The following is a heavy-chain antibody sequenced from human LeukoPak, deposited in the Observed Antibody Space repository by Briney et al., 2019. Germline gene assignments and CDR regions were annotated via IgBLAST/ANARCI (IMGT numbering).Heavy chain of an antibody. D-gene: IGHD4-23*01. V-gene: IGHV3-21*01. CDR1: GFIFSSYS. Sequence: GGSLRLSCAASGFIFSSYSMNWVRQAPGKGLEWVSSISSSSSYIYYADSVKGRFTISRDNAKNSLYLQMNSLRAEDTAVYYCARDFGGYYFDYWGQGTLVTVSS. J-gene: IGHJ4*02. CDR2: ISSSSSYI. CDR3: ARDFGGYYFDY.